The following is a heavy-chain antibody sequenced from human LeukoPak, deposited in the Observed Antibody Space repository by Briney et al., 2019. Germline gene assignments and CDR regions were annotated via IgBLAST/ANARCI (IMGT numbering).Heavy chain of an antibody. CDR3: AKDVTLYSPSVHY. V-gene: IGHV3-23*01. D-gene: IGHD3-16*02. Sequence: GGSLRLSCAASGFTFSSYATSWVRQAPGKGLEWVSSITFSGNRTYYADSVKGRFTISRDNSKNTLYLQMNSLRDEDTAVYYCAKDVTLYSPSVHYWGQGTLVTVFS. CDR2: ITFSGNRT. J-gene: IGHJ4*02. CDR1: GFTFSSYA.